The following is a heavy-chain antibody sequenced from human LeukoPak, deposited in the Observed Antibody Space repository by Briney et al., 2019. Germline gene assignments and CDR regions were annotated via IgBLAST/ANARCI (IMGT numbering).Heavy chain of an antibody. CDR2: ISGSGRST. V-gene: IGHV3-23*01. J-gene: IGHJ3*02. CDR3: AKVPTIAAAGTSAFDI. D-gene: IGHD6-13*01. Sequence: GGSLRLSCAASGFTFSSYAMSWVRQAPGKGLEWVSGISGSGRSTYYADSVKGRFTISRDNSKNTLYLQMNSLRAEDTAVYYCAKVPTIAAAGTSAFDIWGQGTMVTVSS. CDR1: GFTFSSYA.